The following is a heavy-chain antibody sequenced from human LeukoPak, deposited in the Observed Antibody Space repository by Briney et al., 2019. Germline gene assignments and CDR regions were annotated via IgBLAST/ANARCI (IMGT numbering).Heavy chain of an antibody. Sequence: SETLSLTCTVSGGSVSRSPYYWGWIRQPPGKGLEWIGNIYYSGSTYYNPSLKSRVTISVDTSKKQLSLRLSSVTAADTAVYYCAKEAPTDYAFDIWGQGTMVTVS. CDR3: AKEAPTDYAFDI. CDR1: GGSVSRSPYY. J-gene: IGHJ3*02. D-gene: IGHD3/OR15-3a*01. V-gene: IGHV4-39*07. CDR2: IYYSGST.